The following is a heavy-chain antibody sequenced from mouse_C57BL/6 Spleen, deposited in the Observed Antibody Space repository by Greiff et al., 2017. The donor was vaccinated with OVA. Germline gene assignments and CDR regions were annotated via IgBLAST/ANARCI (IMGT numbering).Heavy chain of an antibody. D-gene: IGHD1-1*01. CDR2: IYPGSGST. J-gene: IGHJ2*01. CDR1: GYTFTSYW. V-gene: IGHV1-55*01. CDR3: ARGGEFITTVVAHFDY. Sequence: QVQLQQPGAELVKPGASVKMSCKASGYTFTSYWITWVKQRPGQGLEWIGDIYPGSGSTNYHEKFKSKATLTVDTSSSTAYMQLSSLTSEDAAVYYCARGGEFITTVVAHFDYWGQGTTLTVSS.